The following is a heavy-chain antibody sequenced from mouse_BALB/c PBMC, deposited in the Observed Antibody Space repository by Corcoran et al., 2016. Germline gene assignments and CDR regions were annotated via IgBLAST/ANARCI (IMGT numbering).Heavy chain of an antibody. V-gene: IGHV3-6*02. J-gene: IGHJ3*01. CDR2: ISYDGSN. Sequence: DVQLQESGPGLVKPSQSLSLTCSVTGYSITSGYYWNWIRQFPGNKLEWMGYISYDGSNNYNPSLKNRISITRDTSKNQFFLKLNSVTTEDTATYYCARPGEGFAYWGQGTLVTVSA. CDR1: GYSITSGYY. CDR3: ARPGEGFAY.